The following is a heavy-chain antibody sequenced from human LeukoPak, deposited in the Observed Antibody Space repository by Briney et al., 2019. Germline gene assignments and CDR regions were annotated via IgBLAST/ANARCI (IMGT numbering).Heavy chain of an antibody. CDR2: IYHSGST. J-gene: IGHJ5*02. CDR1: GGSISSYY. V-gene: IGHV4-38-2*02. CDR3: ARDSSYYGSGSYYNQGWFDP. Sequence: SETLSLTCTVSGGSISSYYWSWIRQPPGKGLEWIGSIYHSGSTYYNPSLKSRVTISVDTSKNQFSLKLSSVTAADTAVYYCARDSSYYGSGSYYNQGWFDPWGQGTLVTVSS. D-gene: IGHD3-10*01.